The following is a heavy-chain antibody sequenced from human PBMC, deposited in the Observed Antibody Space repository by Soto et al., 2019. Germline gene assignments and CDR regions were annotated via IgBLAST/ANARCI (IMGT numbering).Heavy chain of an antibody. CDR3: ARIPVDTSMIYWLDP. CDR2: IYYSGNT. Sequence: SETLSLTCTVSGGSVSSGDDYWSWIRQPPGKGLEWIGYIYYSGNTNYNPSLKSRVIISVDTSKNLFSLKLTSVTAADTAVYYCARIPVDTSMIYWLDPWGQGTRVTVSS. CDR1: GGSVSSGDDY. D-gene: IGHD5-18*01. J-gene: IGHJ5*02. V-gene: IGHV4-61*08.